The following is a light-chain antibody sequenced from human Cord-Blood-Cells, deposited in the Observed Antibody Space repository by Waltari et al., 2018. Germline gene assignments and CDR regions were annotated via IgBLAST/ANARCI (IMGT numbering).Light chain of an antibody. V-gene: IGKV1-39*01. Sequence: DLQMTQSPSSLSASVGDIVTITCRASQSISSYLNWYQQKPGKAPKILIYAASILQSGVPSRVSGSGSGTDFTLTISSLQPEDHATYFSQQSYSTPRTFGQGTKVEIK. J-gene: IGKJ1*01. CDR3: QQSYSTPRT. CDR2: AAS. CDR1: QSISSY.